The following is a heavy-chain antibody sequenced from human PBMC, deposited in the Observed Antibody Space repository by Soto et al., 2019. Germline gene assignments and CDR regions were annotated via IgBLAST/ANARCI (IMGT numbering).Heavy chain of an antibody. J-gene: IGHJ6*02. CDR1: GYTFTGYY. Sequence: ASVKVSCKASGYTFTGYYVHWVRQAPGQGLAWVGWINPNSGDTYLAQRFQGRVTMNRDTSIGTAYMELRGLTSDDTAEYYCAKGGAIVAAGTRVYLYNAMDVWGQGTTVTVSS. CDR2: INPNSGDT. V-gene: IGHV1-2*02. D-gene: IGHD1-26*01. CDR3: AKGGAIVAAGTRVYLYNAMDV.